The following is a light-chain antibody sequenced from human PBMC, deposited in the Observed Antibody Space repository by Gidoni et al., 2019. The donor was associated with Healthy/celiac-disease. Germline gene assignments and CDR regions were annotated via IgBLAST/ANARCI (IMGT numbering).Light chain of an antibody. Sequence: DIVMTQSPLSSPVTLGQPASISCRSSQSLLHSDGNNYLIWLQQRPGQPPRLLIYKISNRFSGGPHSFCGSGASTDFTLKISSVEAEDVVVYYCMQATLFPSMFTFGPGTKLEIK. CDR3: MQATLFPSMFT. CDR1: QSLLHSDGNNY. J-gene: IGKJ2*01. V-gene: IGKV2-24*01. CDR2: KIS.